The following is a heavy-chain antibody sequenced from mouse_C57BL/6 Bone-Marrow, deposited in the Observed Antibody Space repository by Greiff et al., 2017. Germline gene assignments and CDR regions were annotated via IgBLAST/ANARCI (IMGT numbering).Heavy chain of an antibody. CDR2: IYPRSGNT. J-gene: IGHJ3*01. CDR1: GYTFTSYG. Sequence: QVQLKESGAELARPGASVKLSCKASGYTFTSYGISWVKQRTGQGLEWIGEIYPRSGNTYYNEKFKGKATLTADKSSSTAYMELRSLTSEDSAVYFCARFTTVPFAYWGQGTLVTVSA. V-gene: IGHV1-81*01. D-gene: IGHD1-1*01. CDR3: ARFTTVPFAY.